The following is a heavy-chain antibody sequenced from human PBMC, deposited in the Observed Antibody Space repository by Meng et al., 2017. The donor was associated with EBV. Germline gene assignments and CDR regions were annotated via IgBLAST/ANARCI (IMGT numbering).Heavy chain of an antibody. D-gene: IGHD6-13*01. J-gene: IGHJ5*02. V-gene: IGHV2-5*02. CDR1: GFSLSTSGVG. CDR2: IYWDDDK. Sequence: QLPLKESGPSLGKPTQTLTLTCTFSGFSLSTSGVGVGWIRQPPGKALEWLALIYWDDDKRYSPSLKSRLTITKDTSKNQVVLTMTNMDPVDTATYYCAHRRDEYSSSWYGWFDPWGQGTLVTVSS. CDR3: AHRRDEYSSSWYGWFDP.